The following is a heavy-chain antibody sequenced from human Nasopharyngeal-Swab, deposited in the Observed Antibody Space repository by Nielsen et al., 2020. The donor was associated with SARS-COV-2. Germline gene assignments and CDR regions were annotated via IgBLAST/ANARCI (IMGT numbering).Heavy chain of an antibody. CDR1: GFTFNSFA. J-gene: IGHJ4*02. CDR3: AKDLLFGIAAAGTFGFDY. D-gene: IGHD6-13*01. V-gene: IGHV3-23*01. Sequence: GESLKISCAASGFTFNSFAMSWVRQAPGKGLEWVSGISGSGGSTYYADSVKGRFTISRDNSKNTLYLQMNSLRAEDTAVYYGAKDLLFGIAAAGTFGFDYWGQGTLVTVSS. CDR2: ISGSGGST.